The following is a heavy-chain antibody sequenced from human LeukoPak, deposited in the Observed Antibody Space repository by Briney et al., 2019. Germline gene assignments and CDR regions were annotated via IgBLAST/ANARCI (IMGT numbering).Heavy chain of an antibody. CDR3: ARDLIAARLADYYYYYMDV. CDR2: INPNSGGT. J-gene: IGHJ6*03. V-gene: IGHV1-2*02. D-gene: IGHD6-6*01. CDR1: GYTLTELS. Sequence: ASVKVSCKVSGYTLTELSMHWVRQAPGQGLEWMGWINPNSGGTNYAQKFQGRVTMTRDTSISTAYMELSRLRSDDTAVYYCARDLIAARLADYYYYYMDVWGKGTTVTVSS.